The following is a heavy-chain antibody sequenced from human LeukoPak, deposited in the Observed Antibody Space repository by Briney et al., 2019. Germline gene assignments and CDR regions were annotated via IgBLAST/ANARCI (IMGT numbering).Heavy chain of an antibody. V-gene: IGHV5-51*01. CDR1: GYSFITYW. J-gene: IGHJ4*02. CDR3: ARQAATAYDYFDY. Sequence: SGESLKISCRGSGYSFITYWIGWVRQMPGKGLEWMGIIYPGDSDTRYSPSFQGQVTISADKSISTAYLQWSSLKASDTAMYYCARQAATAYDYFDYWGQGTLVTVSS. CDR2: IYPGDSDT. D-gene: IGHD1-1*01.